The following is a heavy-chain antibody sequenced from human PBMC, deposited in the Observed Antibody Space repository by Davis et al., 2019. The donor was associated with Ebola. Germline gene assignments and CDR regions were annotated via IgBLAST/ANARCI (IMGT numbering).Heavy chain of an antibody. CDR2: IYSGGST. Sequence: GESLKISCAASGFTVSSNYMSWVRQAPGKGLEWVSVIYSGGSTYYADSVKGRFTISRDNSKNTLYLQMNSLRAEDTAVYYCARGVAAAGRGPYWGQGTLVTVSS. V-gene: IGHV3-66*01. J-gene: IGHJ4*02. CDR3: ARGVAAAGRGPY. D-gene: IGHD6-13*01. CDR1: GFTVSSNY.